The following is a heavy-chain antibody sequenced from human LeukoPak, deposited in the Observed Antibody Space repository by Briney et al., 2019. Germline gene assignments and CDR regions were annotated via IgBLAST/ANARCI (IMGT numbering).Heavy chain of an antibody. Sequence: SETLSLTCTVSGGSISSSSYYWGWIRQPPGKGLEWIGSIYYSGSTYYNPSLKSRVTISVDTSKNQFSLKLSSVTAADTAVYYCARGDLPYYDFWSGYFRFDYWGQGTLVTVSS. CDR2: IYYSGST. D-gene: IGHD3-3*01. CDR1: GGSISSSSYY. J-gene: IGHJ4*02. V-gene: IGHV4-39*07. CDR3: ARGDLPYYDFWSGYFRFDY.